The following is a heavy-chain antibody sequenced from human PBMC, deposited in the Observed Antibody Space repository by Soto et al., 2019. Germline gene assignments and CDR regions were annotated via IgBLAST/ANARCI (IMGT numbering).Heavy chain of an antibody. D-gene: IGHD3-22*01. V-gene: IGHV1-69*13. CDR1: GGAFSSYA. Sequence: SLKVSCKASGGAFSSYAISCVRQAPGQGLEWMGGIIPIFGTANYAQKFQGRVTITADESTSTAYMELSSLRSEDTAVYYCARDGLMNYYDVNWFDPWGQGTLVTVSS. CDR2: IIPIFGTA. CDR3: ARDGLMNYYDVNWFDP. J-gene: IGHJ5*02.